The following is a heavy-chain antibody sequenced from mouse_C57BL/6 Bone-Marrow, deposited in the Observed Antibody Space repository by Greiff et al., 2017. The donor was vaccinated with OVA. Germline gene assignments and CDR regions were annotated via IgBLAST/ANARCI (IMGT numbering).Heavy chain of an antibody. CDR3: TTAYDYDPSWFSY. CDR1: GFNIKDDY. CDR2: IDPENGDT. D-gene: IGHD2-4*01. J-gene: IGHJ3*01. V-gene: IGHV14-4*01. Sequence: DVQLVESGAELVRPGASVKLSCTASGFNIKDDYMHWVKQRPEQGLEWIGWIDPENGDTEYASKFQGKATITADTSSNTAYLQLSSLTSEDTAVYYCTTAYDYDPSWFSYWGQGTLVTVSA.